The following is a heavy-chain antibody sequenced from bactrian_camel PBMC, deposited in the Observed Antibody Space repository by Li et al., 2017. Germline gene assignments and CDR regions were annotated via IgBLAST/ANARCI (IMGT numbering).Heavy chain of an antibody. J-gene: IGHJ4*01. V-gene: IGHV3S55*01. CDR3: TRETQWVGYHEFAEY. Sequence: QVQLVESGGGSVQTTGSLRLSCAASTLTDLCMAWFLQAPGNEREGVAYISKLHLTTYEDSVKGRFTISRDNAKNTLYLQLNSLTREDSAMYYCTRETQWVGYHEFAEYWGQGTQVTVS. D-gene: IGHD5*01. CDR1: TLTDLC. CDR2: ISKLHLT.